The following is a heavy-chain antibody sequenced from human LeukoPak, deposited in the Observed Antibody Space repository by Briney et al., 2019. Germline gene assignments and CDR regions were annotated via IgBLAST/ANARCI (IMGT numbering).Heavy chain of an antibody. Sequence: SETLSLTCTVSGGSISSYYWNWIWQSPGKGVEWIAYMFYNVSTNYSPSLESRVTISVDTSKNQFSLKLISVTAADTAVYFCARQGSGRAFDIWGQGTMVTVSS. CDR3: ARQGSGRAFDI. CDR2: MFYNVST. J-gene: IGHJ3*02. CDR1: GGSISSYY. V-gene: IGHV4-59*08.